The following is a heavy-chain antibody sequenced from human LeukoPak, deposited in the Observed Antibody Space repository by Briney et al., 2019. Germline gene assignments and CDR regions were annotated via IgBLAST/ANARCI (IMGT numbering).Heavy chain of an antibody. V-gene: IGHV3-48*04. Sequence: GGSLRLSCAASGFTFSSYSMNWVRQAPGKGLEWVSYISSSSSTIYYADSVKGRFTISRDNAKNSLYLQMNSLRAEDTAVYYCARDARYCSGGSCLPNWFDPWGQGTLVTVSS. CDR1: GFTFSSYS. CDR3: ARDARYCSGGSCLPNWFDP. D-gene: IGHD2-15*01. J-gene: IGHJ5*02. CDR2: ISSSSSTI.